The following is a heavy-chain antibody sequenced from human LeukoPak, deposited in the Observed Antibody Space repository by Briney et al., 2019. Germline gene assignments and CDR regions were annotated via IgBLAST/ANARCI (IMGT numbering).Heavy chain of an antibody. CDR2: MNPNSGNT. Sequence: GASVKVSCKASGYTFSGYYLNWVRQATGQGLEWMGWMNPNSGNTGYAQKFQGRVTITRNTSISTAYMELSSLRSEDTAVYYCARGRPATRNYYYYYMDVWGKGTTVTVSS. CDR1: GYTFSGYY. V-gene: IGHV1-8*03. CDR3: ARGRPATRNYYYYYMDV. J-gene: IGHJ6*03. D-gene: IGHD2-2*01.